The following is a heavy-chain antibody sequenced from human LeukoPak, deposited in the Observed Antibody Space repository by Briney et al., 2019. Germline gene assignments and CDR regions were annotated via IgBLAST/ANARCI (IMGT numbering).Heavy chain of an antibody. Sequence: GGSLRLSCAASGFTFSSYWMNWVRQAPGRGLEWVANIKQDGSEKYYVDSVKGRFTISRDNAKSSLYLQMNSLRAEDTAVYYCAITPKVVTPSSWGQGTLVTVSS. CDR3: AITPKVVTPSS. V-gene: IGHV3-7*01. J-gene: IGHJ4*02. D-gene: IGHD4-23*01. CDR1: GFTFSSYW. CDR2: IKQDGSEK.